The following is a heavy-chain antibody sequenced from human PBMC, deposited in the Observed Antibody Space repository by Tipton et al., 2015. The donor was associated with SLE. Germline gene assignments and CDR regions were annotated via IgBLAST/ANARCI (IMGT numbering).Heavy chain of an antibody. D-gene: IGHD3-22*01. J-gene: IGHJ4*02. CDR2: FYFGGSI. V-gene: IGHV4-39*07. CDR1: GDSLISSESY. CDR3: ARQAYYSSGYADY. Sequence: TLSLTCSVSGDSLISSESYWAWIRQPPGKGLEWIGSFYFGGSIYYRPSLESRATTSIDKSKNQLLLTLTSVTAADTAIYYCARQAYYSSGYADYWGQGTLVTVSS.